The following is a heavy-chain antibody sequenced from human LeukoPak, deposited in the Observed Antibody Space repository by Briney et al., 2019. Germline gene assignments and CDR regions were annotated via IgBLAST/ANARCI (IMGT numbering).Heavy chain of an antibody. V-gene: IGHV3-11*01. J-gene: IGHJ5*02. CDR2: ISSSGSTT. CDR3: AKDGGSGSYPNWLDP. CDR1: GFTLSDYY. Sequence: GGSLRLSCGASGFTLSDYYMSWIRQAPGKGLEWISYISSSGSTTYYADSVKGRFTISRDNSKNTLYLQMNSLRAEDTAVYYCAKDGGSGSYPNWLDPWGQGTLVTVSS. D-gene: IGHD3-10*01.